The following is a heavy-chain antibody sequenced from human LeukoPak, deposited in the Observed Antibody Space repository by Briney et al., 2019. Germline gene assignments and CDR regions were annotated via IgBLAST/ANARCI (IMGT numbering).Heavy chain of an antibody. V-gene: IGHV3-15*01. CDR2: IKSKTDGGTT. CDR3: TTGSYDSSGYYQELDY. D-gene: IGHD3-22*01. J-gene: IGHJ4*02. CDR1: GFTFSNAW. Sequence: GGSLRLSCAASGFTFSNAWMSWAGQAPGKGLEWVGGIKSKTDGGTTDYSAPVKGRLTISRDDSKDTLYLQMNSLKTEDTDVYYCTTGSYDSSGYYQELDYWGQGTLVTVSS.